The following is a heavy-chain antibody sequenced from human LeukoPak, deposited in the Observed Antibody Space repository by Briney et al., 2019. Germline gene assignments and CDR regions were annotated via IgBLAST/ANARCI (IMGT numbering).Heavy chain of an antibody. CDR3: ARGVVVAAN. V-gene: IGHV3-21*04. Sequence: PGGSLRLSCAASGFTFSSYSMNWVRQAPGKGLEWVSSISSSSSYIYYADSVKGRFTISKDNAKNSLYLQLNSLLSEDTAVYYCARGVVVAANWGQGTLVTVSS. D-gene: IGHD2-15*01. CDR1: GFTFSSYS. J-gene: IGHJ4*02. CDR2: ISSSSSYI.